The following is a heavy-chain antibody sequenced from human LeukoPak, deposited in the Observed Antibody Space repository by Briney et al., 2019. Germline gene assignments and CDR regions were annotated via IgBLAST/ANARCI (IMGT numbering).Heavy chain of an antibody. CDR1: GYTFTSYG. D-gene: IGHD6-19*01. Sequence: SVTVSYKASGYTFTSYGISWVRQAPGQGLEWMGGIIPIFGTANNAQKFQGRVTVTADESTSTAYIELSSLRSEDTAVYYCATEVGLAYSSGWYRGFDLWGRGTLVTVSS. CDR2: IIPIFGTA. V-gene: IGHV1-69*13. J-gene: IGHJ2*01. CDR3: ATEVGLAYSSGWYRGFDL.